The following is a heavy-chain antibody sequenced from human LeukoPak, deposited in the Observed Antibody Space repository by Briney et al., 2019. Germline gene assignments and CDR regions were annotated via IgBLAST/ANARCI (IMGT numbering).Heavy chain of an antibody. CDR2: ISSSSSYI. Sequence: PGGSLRLSCAASGFTFSSYSMNWVRQAPGKGLEWVSSISSSSSYIYYADSVKGRFTISRDNAKNSLYLQMNSLRAEDTAVYYCAREEHSSGWYYFDYWGQGTLVTVSS. CDR1: GFTFSSYS. D-gene: IGHD6-19*01. J-gene: IGHJ4*02. V-gene: IGHV3-21*01. CDR3: AREEHSSGWYYFDY.